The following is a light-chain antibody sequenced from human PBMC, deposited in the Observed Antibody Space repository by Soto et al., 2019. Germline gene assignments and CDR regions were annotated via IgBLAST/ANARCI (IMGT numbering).Light chain of an antibody. CDR2: GAS. Sequence: EIVLTQSPGTLSLSPGERATLSCRASQSVNSTYLAWYQQNPGQAPRLLIYGASSRATGIPDRFSGSGSGPDFTLTISRLEPEDFALYFCQQYGSSSYTFGQGTKLEIK. V-gene: IGKV3-20*01. CDR3: QQYGSSSYT. CDR1: QSVNSTY. J-gene: IGKJ2*01.